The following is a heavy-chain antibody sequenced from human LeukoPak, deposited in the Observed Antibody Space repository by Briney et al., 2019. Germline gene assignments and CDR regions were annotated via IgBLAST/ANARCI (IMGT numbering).Heavy chain of an antibody. V-gene: IGHV3-74*01. Sequence: GGSLRLSCAASGFTFSSYWMHWVRQAPGKGLVWVSRINSDGSSTSYADSVKGRFTISRDNAKNTLYLQMNSLRAEDTAVYYCASIWFGVPNDYWGQGTLVTVSS. D-gene: IGHD3-10*01. CDR1: GFTFSSYW. CDR3: ASIWFGVPNDY. CDR2: INSDGSST. J-gene: IGHJ4*02.